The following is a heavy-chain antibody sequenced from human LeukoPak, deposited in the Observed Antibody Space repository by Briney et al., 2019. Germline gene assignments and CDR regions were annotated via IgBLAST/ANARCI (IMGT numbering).Heavy chain of an antibody. CDR3: TKTSPEVPLDI. J-gene: IGHJ4*02. CDR1: GLSFTGYY. CDR2: ISHSGRT. Sequence: SETLSLTCAVSGLSFTGYYWSWIRQPPGEGPEWIGEISHSGRTSYNPSLKSRVTISLDTSKNQFSLKLSFVTAADTAVYYCTKTSPEVPLDIWGQGALVTVSS. V-gene: IGHV4-34*01. D-gene: IGHD3-10*01.